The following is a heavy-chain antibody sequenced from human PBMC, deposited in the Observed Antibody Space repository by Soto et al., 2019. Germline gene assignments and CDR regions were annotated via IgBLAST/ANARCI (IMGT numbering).Heavy chain of an antibody. V-gene: IGHV4-30-4*01. CDR1: GGSISSGDYY. CDR3: ASKFGELLADAFDI. D-gene: IGHD3-10*01. J-gene: IGHJ3*02. CDR2: IYYSGST. Sequence: SETLSLTCTVSGGSISSGDYYWSWIRQPPGKGLEWIGYIYYSGSTYYNPSLKSRVTMSVDKSNNQFSLKMTSVTAADTAVYYCASKFGELLADAFDIWGQGTVVTVSS.